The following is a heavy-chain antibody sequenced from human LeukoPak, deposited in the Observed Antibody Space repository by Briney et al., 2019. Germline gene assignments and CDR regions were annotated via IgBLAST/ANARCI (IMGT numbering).Heavy chain of an antibody. D-gene: IGHD5-18*01. CDR2: IYYSGST. J-gene: IGHJ4*02. Sequence: SETLSLTCTVSGGSISSYYWRWIRQPPGKGLEWIGYIYYSGSTNYNPSLKSRVTISVDTSKNQFSLKLSSVTAADTAVYYCARWGTAMDWWGQGTLVTVSS. V-gene: IGHV4-59*01. CDR3: ARWGTAMDW. CDR1: GGSISSYY.